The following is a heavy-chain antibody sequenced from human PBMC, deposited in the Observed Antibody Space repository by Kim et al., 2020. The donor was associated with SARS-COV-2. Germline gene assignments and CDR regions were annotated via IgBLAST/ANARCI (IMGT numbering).Heavy chain of an antibody. J-gene: IGHJ4*02. Sequence: TYNNPCLKSRVTISVDTSKNQFSLKLSSVTAADTAVYYCAMLSNYFYFDYWGQGTLVTVSS. V-gene: IGHV4-30-2*04. CDR2: T. CDR3: AMLSNYFYFDY. D-gene: IGHD4-4*01.